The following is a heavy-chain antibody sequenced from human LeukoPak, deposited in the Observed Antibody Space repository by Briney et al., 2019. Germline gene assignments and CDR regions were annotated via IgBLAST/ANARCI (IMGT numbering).Heavy chain of an antibody. D-gene: IGHD6-19*01. V-gene: IGHV1-58*02. CDR1: GFTFTSSA. J-gene: IGHJ4*02. Sequence: GASVKVSCKASGFTFTSSAMQWVRQARGQRLEWIGWIVVGSGNTNYAQKFQERVTITRDMPTSTAYMELSSLRSEDTAVYYCAAVAGPGIAVAGDYWGQGTLVTVSS. CDR3: AAVAGPGIAVAGDY. CDR2: IVVGSGNT.